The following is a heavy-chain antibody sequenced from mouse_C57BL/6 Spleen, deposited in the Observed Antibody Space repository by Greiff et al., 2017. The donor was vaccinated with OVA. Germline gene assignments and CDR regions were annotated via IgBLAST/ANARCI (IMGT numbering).Heavy chain of an antibody. CDR2: IDPSDSET. Sequence: QVHVKQPGAELVRPGSSVKLSCKASGYTFTSYWMHWVKQRPIQGLEWIGNIDPSDSETHYNQKFKDKATLTVDKSSSTAYMQLSSLTSEDSAVYYCARSGDYGWFAYWGQGTLVTVSA. V-gene: IGHV1-52*01. CDR1: GYTFTSYW. J-gene: IGHJ3*01. D-gene: IGHD2-4*01. CDR3: ARSGDYGWFAY.